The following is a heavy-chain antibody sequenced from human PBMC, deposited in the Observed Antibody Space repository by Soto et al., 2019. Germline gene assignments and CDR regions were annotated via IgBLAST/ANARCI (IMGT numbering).Heavy chain of an antibody. D-gene: IGHD1-26*01. J-gene: IGHJ5*02. Sequence: PSETLSLTCTVSGDSVSGIDFYWSWIRQSPDKGLEWIGYIYNSVTTKYNPSLKSRVTISTDASKNQFSLNLTSVTAADTAVYYCSREPSGTYSVFDLWGQGTLVTLSS. CDR2: IYNSVTT. CDR1: GDSVSGIDFY. CDR3: SREPSGTYSVFDL. V-gene: IGHV4-61*08.